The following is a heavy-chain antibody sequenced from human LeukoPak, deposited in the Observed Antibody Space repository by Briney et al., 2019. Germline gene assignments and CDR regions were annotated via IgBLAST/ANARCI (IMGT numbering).Heavy chain of an antibody. V-gene: IGHV4-59*01. J-gene: IGHJ4*02. CDR1: GGSISSYY. Sequence: SETLSLTCTVSGGSISSYYWTWIRQPPGKGLEWLGYIYYSGSTNYNPSLKSRVTISLDTSKNQFSLRLTSVTAADTAVYYCARHQRRASYEDWGQGTLVTVSS. D-gene: IGHD1-26*01. CDR3: ARHQRRASYED. CDR2: IYYSGST.